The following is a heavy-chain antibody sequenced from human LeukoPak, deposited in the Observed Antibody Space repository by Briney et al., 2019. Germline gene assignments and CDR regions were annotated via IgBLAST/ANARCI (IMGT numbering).Heavy chain of an antibody. J-gene: IGHJ4*02. CDR2: IYYSGST. D-gene: IGHD3-22*01. CDR3: ARQVSVIGNRPPFDY. V-gene: IGHV4-39*01. CDR1: GGSISSSSYY. Sequence: SETLSLTCTVSGGSISSSSYYWGWIRQPPGKGLEWIGSIYYSGSTYYNPSLKSRVTMSVDTSKNQFSLKLSSVTAADTAVYYCARQVSVIGNRPPFDYWGQGTLVTVSS.